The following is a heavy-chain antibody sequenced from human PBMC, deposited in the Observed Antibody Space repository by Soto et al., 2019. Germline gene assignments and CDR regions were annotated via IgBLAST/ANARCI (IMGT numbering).Heavy chain of an antibody. D-gene: IGHD2-8*02. CDR2: ISYSGTT. Sequence: PSETLSLTCTVSGVSISSYDCSWIRRPPGKGLEWIGSISYSGTTNYNPSLTSRVTISIDTSKNQFSLKLSSVTAADTAVYYCARGGGVYYFDYWGQGTLVTVSS. V-gene: IGHV4-59*01. CDR1: GVSISSYD. CDR3: ARGGGVYYFDY. J-gene: IGHJ4*02.